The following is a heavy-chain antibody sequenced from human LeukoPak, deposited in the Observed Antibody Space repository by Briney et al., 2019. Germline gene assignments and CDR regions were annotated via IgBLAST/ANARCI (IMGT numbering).Heavy chain of an antibody. Sequence: PGGSLRLSCAASGFTFSDYWMSWVRQAPGRGLEWVANIKKDGSEKYYADSVKGRFTISRDNAKNSLYLQMNSLRAEDTALYYCAKDPSGGDHSGYDGQARGDYYYGMDVWGQGTTVTVSS. CDR2: IKKDGSEK. D-gene: IGHD5-12*01. J-gene: IGHJ6*02. CDR3: AKDPSGGDHSGYDGQARGDYYYGMDV. CDR1: GFTFSDYW. V-gene: IGHV3-7*01.